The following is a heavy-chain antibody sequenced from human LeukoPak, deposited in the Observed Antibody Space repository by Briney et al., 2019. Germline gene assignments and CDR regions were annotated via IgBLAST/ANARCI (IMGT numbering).Heavy chain of an antibody. J-gene: IGHJ4*02. V-gene: IGHV3-23*01. Sequence: PGGSLRLSCAASGFTFSSYAMSWVRQAPGKGLEWVSAISGSGGSTYYADSVKGRFTISRDNSKNTLYLQMNSLRAEDTAVYYCAKDCTGRLGSGLIDYWGQGTLVTVSS. D-gene: IGHD2-15*01. CDR3: AKDCTGRLGSGLIDY. CDR2: ISGSGGST. CDR1: GFTFSSYA.